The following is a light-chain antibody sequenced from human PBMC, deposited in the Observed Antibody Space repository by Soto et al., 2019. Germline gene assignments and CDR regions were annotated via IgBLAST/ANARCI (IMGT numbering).Light chain of an antibody. Sequence: EIVLTQSPGALSLSPGEIATLSFRASQSVSDTHVAWYQQRPGQAPRLLIYDASRRDIGIPDRFSGSGSGTDFTLTITPLEPEDFVVYFCQQYDTSPITFGQGTRLEIK. J-gene: IGKJ5*01. CDR2: DAS. V-gene: IGKV3-20*01. CDR3: QQYDTSPIT. CDR1: QSVSDTH.